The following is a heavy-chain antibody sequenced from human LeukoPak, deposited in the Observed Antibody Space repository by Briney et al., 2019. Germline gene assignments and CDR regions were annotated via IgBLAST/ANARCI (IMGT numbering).Heavy chain of an antibody. CDR2: INHSGST. CDR1: GGSFSGYY. J-gene: IGHJ6*03. D-gene: IGHD6-13*01. V-gene: IGHV4-34*01. CDR3: ARHLRSSSWYRGYYMDV. Sequence: SETLSLTCAVYGGSFSGYYWSWIRQPPGKRLEWIGEINHSGSTNYNPSLKSRVTISVDTSKNQFSLKLSSVTAADTAVYYCARHLRSSSWYRGYYMDVWGKGTTVTISS.